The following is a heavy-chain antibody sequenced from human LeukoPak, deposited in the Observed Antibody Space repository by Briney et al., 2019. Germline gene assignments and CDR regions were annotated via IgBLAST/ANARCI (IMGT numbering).Heavy chain of an antibody. CDR3: ATNSGKRFDY. D-gene: IGHD1-1*01. CDR2: IRQDGNQK. J-gene: IGHJ4*02. Sequence: PGGSLRLSCAASGFTFSSYWMSWVRQAPGKGLEYMANIRQDGNQKYYMDSVKGRFTISRDNAKNSLYLEMNSLRAEDTAVYYCATNSGKRFDYWGQGTMVTVSS. V-gene: IGHV3-7*01. CDR1: GFTFSSYW.